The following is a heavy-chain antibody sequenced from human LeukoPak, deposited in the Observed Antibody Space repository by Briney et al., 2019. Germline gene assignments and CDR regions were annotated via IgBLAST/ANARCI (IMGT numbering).Heavy chain of an antibody. CDR2: IYYSGST. V-gene: IGHV4-31*03. D-gene: IGHD5-12*01. Sequence: ASQTLSLTCTVSGGSISSGGYYWSWIRQHPGKGLEWIGYIYYSGSTYYNPSLKSRVTISVDTSKNQFSLKLSSVTAADTAVYYCARRLRLIDNWFDPWGQGTLVTVSS. CDR3: ARRLRLIDNWFDP. J-gene: IGHJ5*02. CDR1: GGSISSGGYY.